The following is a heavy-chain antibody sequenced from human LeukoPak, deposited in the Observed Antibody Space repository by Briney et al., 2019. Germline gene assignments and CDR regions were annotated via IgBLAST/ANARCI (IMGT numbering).Heavy chain of an antibody. D-gene: IGHD6-19*01. CDR1: GFTFDDYA. CDR3: AKDIYHGWEQWLRGGFDY. CDR2: ISWNSGSI. Sequence: GGSLRLSCAASGFTFDDYAMHWVRQAPGKGLEWVSGISWNSGSIGYADSVKGRFTISRDNAKNSLYLQMNSLRAEDTALYYCAKDIYHGWEQWLRGGFDYWGQGTLVTVSS. J-gene: IGHJ4*02. V-gene: IGHV3-9*01.